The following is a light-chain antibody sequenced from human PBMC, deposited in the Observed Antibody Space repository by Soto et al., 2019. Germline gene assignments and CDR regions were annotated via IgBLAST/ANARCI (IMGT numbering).Light chain of an antibody. CDR3: QQRSNWPSIT. Sequence: EIVWTQSPGTLSLSPGERATLSCRASQSVSSIYLGWYQQKPGQAPRLLMYGASSRATGIPERFSGSGSGTDFTLTISRLEPEDSAVYYCQQRSNWPSITFGQGTRLEIK. V-gene: IGKV3D-20*02. CDR2: GAS. J-gene: IGKJ5*01. CDR1: QSVSSIY.